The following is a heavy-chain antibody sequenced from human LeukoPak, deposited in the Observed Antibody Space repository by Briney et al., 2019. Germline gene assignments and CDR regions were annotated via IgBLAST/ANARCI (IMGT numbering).Heavy chain of an antibody. CDR1: GYTFTSYY. J-gene: IGHJ5*02. CDR2: INPSGGST. V-gene: IGHV1-46*01. D-gene: IGHD2-21*02. CDR3: AREAYCGGDCYSAGKWFDP. Sequence: ASVKVSCKASGYTFTSYYMHWVRQAPGQGLEWMGIINPSGGSTSYAQKFQGRVTMTRDTSTSTVYMELSSLRSEDTAVYYCAREAYCGGDCYSAGKWFDPWGQGTLVTVSS.